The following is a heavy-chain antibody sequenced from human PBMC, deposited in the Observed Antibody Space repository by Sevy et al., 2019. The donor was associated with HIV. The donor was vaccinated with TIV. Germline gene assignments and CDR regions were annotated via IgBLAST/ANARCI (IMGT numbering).Heavy chain of an antibody. V-gene: IGHV3-43*01. J-gene: IGHJ4*02. CDR1: GFTLDDYT. Sequence: GESLRLSCAASGFTLDDYTMHWVRQAPGKGLEWVSLISWDGGSTYYADSVKGRFTISRDNSKNSLYLQMNSLRTEDTALYYCAKDIGAGGLPLGNFDYWGQGALVTVSS. D-gene: IGHD1-26*01. CDR3: AKDIGAGGLPLGNFDY. CDR2: ISWDGGST.